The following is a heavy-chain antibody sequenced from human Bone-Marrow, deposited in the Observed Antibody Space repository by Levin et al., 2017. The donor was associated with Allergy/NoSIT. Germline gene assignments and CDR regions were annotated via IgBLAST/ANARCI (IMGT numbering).Heavy chain of an antibody. V-gene: IGHV4-59*01. Sequence: GSLRLSCTVSGGPISSFFWTWVRQPPGKGLEWIGSIYYSGDEDFHPSLKSRLTMSVDRSRRQISLTLRSVTAADTAVYYCARNGGNWHDVDYHYGIDIWGQGTTVIVSS. J-gene: IGHJ6*02. CDR1: GGPISSFF. D-gene: IGHD1-20*01. CDR3: ARNGGNWHDVDYHYGIDI. CDR2: IYYSGDE.